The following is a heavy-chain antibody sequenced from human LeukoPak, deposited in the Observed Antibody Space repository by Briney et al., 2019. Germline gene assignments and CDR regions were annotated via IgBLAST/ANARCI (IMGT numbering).Heavy chain of an antibody. V-gene: IGHV4-34*01. CDR2: INHSGST. CDR1: VGSFSGYY. D-gene: IGHD6-19*01. J-gene: IGHJ3*02. CDR3: ARDVAGSAFDI. Sequence: PAETLSLTCAVYVGSFSGYYWSWIRQPPGKGLEWIGEINHSGSTNYNPSLKSRVTISVDTSKNQFSLKLSSVTAADTAVYYCARDVAGSAFDIWGQGTMVTVSS.